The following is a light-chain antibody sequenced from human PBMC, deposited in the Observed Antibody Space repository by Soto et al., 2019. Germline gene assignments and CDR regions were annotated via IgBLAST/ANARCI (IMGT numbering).Light chain of an antibody. CDR3: SSYVGSCNSVV. CDR2: EFS. CDR1: SSDVGGYNY. J-gene: IGLJ3*02. V-gene: IGLV2-8*01. Sequence: QSAVTQPPSASGSPGQSVTISCTGTSSDVGGYNYVTWYQQHPGKAPKLMIYEFSKRPSGVPERFSGSKSGNTASLTVSGLQAEDEADYYCSSYVGSCNSVVFGGGTKLTVL.